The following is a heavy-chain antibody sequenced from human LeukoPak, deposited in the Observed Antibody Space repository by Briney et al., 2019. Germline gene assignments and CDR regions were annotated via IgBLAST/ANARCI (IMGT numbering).Heavy chain of an antibody. J-gene: IGHJ5*02. D-gene: IGHD6-25*01. CDR1: GGSISSYY. CDR2: INTSGST. Sequence: SETLSLTCTVSGGSISSYYRTWIRQSAGKGLEWIGRINTSGSTNYNPSLRSRVTMSVNTSKNQFSLNLTSVTAADTAVYSCARGGGDPRWLDPWGQGTLVTVSS. V-gene: IGHV4-4*07. CDR3: ARGGGDPRWLDP.